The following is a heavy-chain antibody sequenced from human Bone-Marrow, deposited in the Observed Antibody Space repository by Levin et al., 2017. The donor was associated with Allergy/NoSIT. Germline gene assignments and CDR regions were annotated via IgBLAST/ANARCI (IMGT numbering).Heavy chain of an antibody. V-gene: IGHV1-24*01. CDR2: FDPEDDKA. CDR1: GSGYTLTQLS. J-gene: IGHJ1*01. D-gene: IGHD3-10*01. CDR3: ATAFGGNFSLHEYFHH. Sequence: ASVKVSCRVSGSGYTLTQLSIHWVRQAPGKGLQWMGGFDPEDDKAIYAQMFQGRVSMTEDTSADTAYLDLSSLRSDDTAVYYCATAFGGNFSLHEYFHHWGQGTLVTVSS.